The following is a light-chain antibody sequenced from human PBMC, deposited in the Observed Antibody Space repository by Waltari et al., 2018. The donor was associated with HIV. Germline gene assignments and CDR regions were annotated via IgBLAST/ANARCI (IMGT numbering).Light chain of an antibody. CDR1: QSISASQ. Sequence: EIVLTQSPDTLSVSPGQSATLSCRASQSISASQLAWYQQKPGQAPRLVIYGASTRATGIPDRFSGSGSGTDFALTISRLEPEDSAVFYCQQYGRSPITFGLGTRLE. CDR2: GAS. V-gene: IGKV3-20*01. CDR3: QQYGRSPIT. J-gene: IGKJ5*01.